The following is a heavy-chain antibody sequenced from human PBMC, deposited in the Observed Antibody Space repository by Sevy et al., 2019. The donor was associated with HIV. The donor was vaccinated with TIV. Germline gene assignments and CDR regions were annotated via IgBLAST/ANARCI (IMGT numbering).Heavy chain of an antibody. CDR2: FYNGDST. V-gene: IGHV3-53*01. D-gene: IGHD6-13*01. J-gene: IGHJ4*02. Sequence: GGSLRLSCAATGFTVTSNYMSWVRQGPGKGLEWVSGFYNGDSTQYADSVKGRFTISRDKSNNTLYLQMDSLRAEDTAVYYCAREAGSSSFDYWGQGTLFTVSS. CDR3: AREAGSSSFDY. CDR1: GFTVTSNY.